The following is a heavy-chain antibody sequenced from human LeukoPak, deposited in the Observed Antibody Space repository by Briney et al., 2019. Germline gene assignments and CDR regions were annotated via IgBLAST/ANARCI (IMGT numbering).Heavy chain of an antibody. V-gene: IGHV3-43*02. Sequence: TGGSLRLSCAAPGFSFDDYAIHWVRQAPGKGLEWVSLISGDGGSTFYADSVKSRFTISRDNSKNSLYLQMSSLRSEDTALYYCARESDSSGWYDSWGQGTLVTVSS. J-gene: IGHJ5*01. D-gene: IGHD3-22*01. CDR3: ARESDSSGWYDS. CDR2: ISGDGGST. CDR1: GFSFDDYA.